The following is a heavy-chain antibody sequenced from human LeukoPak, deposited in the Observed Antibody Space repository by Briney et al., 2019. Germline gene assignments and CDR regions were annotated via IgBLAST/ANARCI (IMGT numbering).Heavy chain of an antibody. CDR3: ARAVNVVVPAAPRYYYYYYMDV. Sequence: SQTLSLTCTVSGGSISSGSYYWSWIRQPAGKGLEWIGRIYTSGSTNYNPSLKSRVTISVDTSKSQFSLKLTCVTAACTAVDYXARAVNVVVPAAPRYYYYYYMDVWGKGTTVTISS. V-gene: IGHV4-61*02. CDR1: GGSISSGSYY. D-gene: IGHD2-2*01. J-gene: IGHJ6*03. CDR2: IYTSGST.